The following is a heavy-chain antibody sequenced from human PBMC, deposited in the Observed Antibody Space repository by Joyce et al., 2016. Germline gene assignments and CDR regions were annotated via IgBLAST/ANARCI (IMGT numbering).Heavy chain of an antibody. V-gene: IGHV6-1*01. CDR3: ARDAGFGLDALDI. D-gene: IGHD3/OR15-3a*01. Sequence: QVQLQQSGPGLVKPSQILSLTCAISGDFVSSNSAAWNWIRQSPSRGLEWLGRTFYRSKLYNDYAVSVRSRISINPDTSENLFSLHLNSVTPEDTAVYYCARDAGFGLDALDIWGQGTMVTVSS. J-gene: IGHJ3*02. CDR2: TFYRSKLYN. CDR1: GDFVSSNSAA.